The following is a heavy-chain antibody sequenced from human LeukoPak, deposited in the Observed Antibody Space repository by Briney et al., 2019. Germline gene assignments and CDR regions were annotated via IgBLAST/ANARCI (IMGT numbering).Heavy chain of an antibody. D-gene: IGHD3-22*01. J-gene: IGHJ4*02. V-gene: IGHV4-34*01. Sequence: SETLSLTCAVYGGSFSGYYWSWIRQPPGKGLEWIGEINHSGSTNYNPSLKSRVTISVDTSKNQSSLKLSSVTAADTAVYYCARGYYYDSSGLYFDYWGQGTLVTVSS. CDR1: GGSFSGYY. CDR3: ARGYYYDSSGLYFDY. CDR2: INHSGST.